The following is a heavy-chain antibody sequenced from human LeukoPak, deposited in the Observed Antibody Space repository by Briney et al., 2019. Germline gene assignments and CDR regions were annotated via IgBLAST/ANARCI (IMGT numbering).Heavy chain of an antibody. CDR2: RYYSGST. Sequence: PSETLSLTCSVSGDSISSYYWTWIRQPPGKGLEWIGYRYYSGSTTYNPSLKSRVTISVDTSKSQFSLKLISVTAADTAIYYCARVRGDFETDWGQGTLVTVSS. D-gene: IGHD3-16*01. J-gene: IGHJ1*01. CDR3: ARVRGDFETD. CDR1: GDSISSYY. V-gene: IGHV4-59*01.